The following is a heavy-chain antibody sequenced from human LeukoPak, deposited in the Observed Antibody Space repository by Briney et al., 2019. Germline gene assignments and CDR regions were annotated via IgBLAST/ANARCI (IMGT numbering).Heavy chain of an antibody. Sequence: SETLSLTCTVSGGSISSSSYYWGWIRQPPGKGLEWIGSIYYSGSTYYNPSLNSRVTISVDTSKNQFSLKLSSVTAADTAVYYCARGCGSGSYFYYYYYMDVWGKGTTVTISS. V-gene: IGHV4-39*07. CDR1: GGSISSSSYY. CDR2: IYYSGST. CDR3: ARGCGSGSYFYYYYYMDV. D-gene: IGHD3-10*01. J-gene: IGHJ6*03.